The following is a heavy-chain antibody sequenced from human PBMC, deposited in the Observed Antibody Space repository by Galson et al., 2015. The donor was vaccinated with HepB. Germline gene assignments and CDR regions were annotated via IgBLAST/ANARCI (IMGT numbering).Heavy chain of an antibody. CDR1: GFTFSTYG. CDR3: AKGWDGYNSGGGY. J-gene: IGHJ4*02. D-gene: IGHD5-24*01. V-gene: IGHV3-23*01. CDR2: IHLSDFV. Sequence: SLRLSCAASGFTFSTYGMSWVRQAPGKGLEWVSSIHLSDFVYYADSVRGRFTISRDNSKNTVYLQMNSLRAEDTAVYYCAKGWDGYNSGGGYWGLGTLVTVSS.